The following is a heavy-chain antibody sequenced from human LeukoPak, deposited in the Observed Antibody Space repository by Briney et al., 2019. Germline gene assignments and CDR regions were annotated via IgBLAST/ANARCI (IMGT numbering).Heavy chain of an antibody. J-gene: IGHJ3*02. CDR2: ISSSSSYI. Sequence: PGGSLRLSCAASGFTFSSYSMNWVRQAPGKGLEWVSSISSSSSYIYYADSVKGRFTISRDNAKNSLYLQMNSLRAEDTAVYYCARPYSSEHDAFDIWGQGTMVTVSS. D-gene: IGHD5-18*01. CDR3: ARPYSSEHDAFDI. CDR1: GFTFSSYS. V-gene: IGHV3-21*01.